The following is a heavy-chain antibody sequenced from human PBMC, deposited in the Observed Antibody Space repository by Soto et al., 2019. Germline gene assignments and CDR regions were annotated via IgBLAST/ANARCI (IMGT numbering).Heavy chain of an antibody. CDR1: GGSISSYY. CDR2: IYYSGST. CDR3: ARGTTYYDILIGYYPMVDYYGMDV. V-gene: IGHV4-59*01. Sequence: SETLSLTCTVSGGSISSYYWSWIRQPPGKGLEWIGYIYYSGSTNYNPSLKSRVTISVDTSKNQFSLKLSSVTAADTAVYYCARGTTYYDILIGYYPMVDYYGMDVWGQGSSVTVSS. D-gene: IGHD3-9*01. J-gene: IGHJ6*02.